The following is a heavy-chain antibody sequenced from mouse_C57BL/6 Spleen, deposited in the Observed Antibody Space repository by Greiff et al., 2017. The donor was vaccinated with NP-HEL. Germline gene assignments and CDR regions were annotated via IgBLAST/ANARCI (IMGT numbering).Heavy chain of an antibody. V-gene: IGHV1-77*01. D-gene: IGHD4-1*01. CDR1: GYTFTDYY. J-gene: IGHJ2*01. CDR2: IGPGSGST. CDR3: ARGGTGTDD. Sequence: QVHVKQSGAELVKPGASVKISCKASGYTFTDYYINWVKQRPGQGLEWIGTIGPGSGSTYYNEKFKGKATLTVDKSSSTAYMQLSSLASEDSAVYFGARGGTGTDDWGQGTTLTVSS.